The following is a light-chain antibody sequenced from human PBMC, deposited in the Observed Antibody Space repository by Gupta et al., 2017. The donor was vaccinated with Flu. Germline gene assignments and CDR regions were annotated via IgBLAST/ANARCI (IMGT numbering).Light chain of an antibody. J-gene: IGKJ5*01. Sequence: GILPASPGESVTLSCRASQSVTSNFLAWYQQRPGQAPRLLIYGASSRAIGIPGRFSGSGSGTDFTLTINRLDPEDFTVYYCQQDGNSVVTFGQGTRLEIK. CDR2: GAS. CDR3: QQDGNSVVT. V-gene: IGKV3-20*01. CDR1: QSVTSNF.